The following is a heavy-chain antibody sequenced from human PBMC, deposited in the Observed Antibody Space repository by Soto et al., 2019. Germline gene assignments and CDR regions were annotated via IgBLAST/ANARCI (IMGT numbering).Heavy chain of an antibody. D-gene: IGHD6-13*01. V-gene: IGHV1-69*13. CDR2: IIPIFGTA. Sequence: ASVKVSCKASGGTFSSYAISWVRQAPGQGLEWMGGIIPIFGTANYEQKFQGRVTITADESTSTAYMELSSLRSEDTAVYYCARANGIAADSDYWGQGTLVTVSS. CDR3: ARANGIAADSDY. J-gene: IGHJ4*02. CDR1: GGTFSSYA.